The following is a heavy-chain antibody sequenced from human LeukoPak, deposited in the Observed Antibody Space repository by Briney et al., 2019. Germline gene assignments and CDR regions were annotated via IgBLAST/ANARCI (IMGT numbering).Heavy chain of an antibody. CDR2: ISYDGSNK. J-gene: IGHJ5*02. D-gene: IGHD6-13*01. Sequence: PGGSLRLSCAASGFTFSSYAMHWVRQAPGKGLEWVAVISYDGSNKYYADSVKGRFTISRDNSKNALYLQMNSLRAEDTAVYYCARDQEILLAAAGTENWFDPWGQGTLVTVSS. V-gene: IGHV3-30-3*01. CDR3: ARDQEILLAAAGTENWFDP. CDR1: GFTFSSYA.